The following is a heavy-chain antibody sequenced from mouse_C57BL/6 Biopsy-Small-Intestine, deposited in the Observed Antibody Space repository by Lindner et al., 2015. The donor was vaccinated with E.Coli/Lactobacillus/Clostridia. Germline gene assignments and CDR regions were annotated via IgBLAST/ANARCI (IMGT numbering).Heavy chain of an antibody. CDR1: GYTFTSYV. Sequence: VQLQESGPELVKPGASVNMSCKASGYTFTSYVMHWVKQKPGQGLEWIGYINPYNDGTKYNEKFKGKATLTSDKSSSTAYMELSSLTSEDSAVYYCARDYYSDYLYFDYWGQGTTLTVSS. J-gene: IGHJ2*01. D-gene: IGHD2-13*01. V-gene: IGHV1-14*01. CDR2: INPYNDGT. CDR3: ARDYYSDYLYFDY.